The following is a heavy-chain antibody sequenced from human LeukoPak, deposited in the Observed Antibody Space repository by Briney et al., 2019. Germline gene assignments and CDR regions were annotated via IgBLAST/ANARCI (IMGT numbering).Heavy chain of an antibody. V-gene: IGHV3-74*01. CDR3: ARGLSGYASSLGY. J-gene: IGHJ4*02. Sequence: GGSLRLSCAASGFTFSSYWMHWVRHAPGKGLVWVSHINSDGSSTSYADSVRGRFSISRDNAKNTLYLQMNSLRAEDTAVYYCARGLSGYASSLGYWGQGTLVTVSA. CDR1: GFTFSSYW. CDR2: INSDGSST. D-gene: IGHD6-6*01.